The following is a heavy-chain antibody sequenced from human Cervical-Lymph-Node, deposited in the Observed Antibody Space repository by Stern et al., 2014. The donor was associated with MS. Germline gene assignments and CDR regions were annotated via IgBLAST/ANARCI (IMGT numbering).Heavy chain of an antibody. Sequence: VQLVESGGRVVQPGRSLRLSCAASGIAFSGYAMHWVRQAPGKGLEWVAFISYDGTSIYSTDSVRGRFTISRDNSKTTLYLQLSSLRPEDTAVYYCARQDQRLVTFDNWGQGTLVTVSS. CDR2: ISYDGTSI. J-gene: IGHJ4*02. V-gene: IGHV3-30*04. D-gene: IGHD6-13*01. CDR1: GIAFSGYA. CDR3: ARQDQRLVTFDN.